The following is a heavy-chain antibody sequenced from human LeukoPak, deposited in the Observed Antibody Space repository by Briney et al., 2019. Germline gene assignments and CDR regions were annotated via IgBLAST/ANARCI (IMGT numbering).Heavy chain of an antibody. V-gene: IGHV4-34*01. Sequence: SETLSLTCAVFGGSLSGYYWSWIRQPPGKGLEWIAEINRSGSPNYNPSLKSRVTISVDTSKNQFSLKLSSVTAADTAVYYCARRRVADWYFDLWGHGTLVTVSS. CDR2: INRSGSP. J-gene: IGHJ2*01. CDR3: ARRRVADWYFDL. D-gene: IGHD2-15*01. CDR1: GGSLSGYY.